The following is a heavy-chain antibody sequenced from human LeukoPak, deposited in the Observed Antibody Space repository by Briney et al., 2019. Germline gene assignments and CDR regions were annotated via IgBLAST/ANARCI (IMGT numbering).Heavy chain of an antibody. CDR2: ISGSSIYI. V-gene: IGHV3-21*01. J-gene: IGHJ4*02. Sequence: KPGGSLILSWASSGFTFSGYSLNWVRQAPGKGLEWVSSISGSSIYIYYADSVKGRFTISRDNANKSLYLQMNSLRAEDTAVYYCARDRDSIAAGFDYWGQGTLVTVSS. CDR3: ARDRDSIAAGFDY. CDR1: GFTFSGYS. D-gene: IGHD6-13*01.